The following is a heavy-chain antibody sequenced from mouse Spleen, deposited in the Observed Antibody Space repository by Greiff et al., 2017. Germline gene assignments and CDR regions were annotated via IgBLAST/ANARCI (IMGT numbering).Heavy chain of an antibody. Sequence: QVQLKQPGAELVRPGSSVKLSCKASGYTFTSYWMHWVKQRPIQGLEWIGNIDPSDSETHYNQKFKDKATLTVDKSSSTAYMQLSSLTSEDSAVXYCARDYSSSCPFDYWGQGTTLTVSS. D-gene: IGHD1-1*01. CDR1: GYTFTSYW. CDR2: IDPSDSET. CDR3: ARDYSSSCPFDY. J-gene: IGHJ2*01. V-gene: IGHV1-52*01.